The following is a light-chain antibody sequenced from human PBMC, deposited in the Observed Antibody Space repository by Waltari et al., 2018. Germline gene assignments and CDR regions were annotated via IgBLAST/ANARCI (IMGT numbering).Light chain of an antibody. CDR3: QQCGGSPPT. Sequence: EIVLTQSPGLLSLSPGDGATLSCRASQRVSSRYLAWYQQKPGQAPRLLIYDASSRATGIPDRFSGRGSGTDFTLTISSLEPEDFAVYYCQQCGGSPPTFGGGTKVEIE. J-gene: IGKJ4*01. V-gene: IGKV3-20*01. CDR1: QRVSSRY. CDR2: DAS.